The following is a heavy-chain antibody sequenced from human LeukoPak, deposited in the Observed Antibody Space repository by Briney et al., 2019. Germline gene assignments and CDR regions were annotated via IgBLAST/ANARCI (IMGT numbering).Heavy chain of an antibody. J-gene: IGHJ2*01. V-gene: IGHV4-59*08. Sequence: SETLSLTCTVSGGSITSNYWSWIRQPPGKGLEWIGYIFYSGNTNYSPSLKSRVTISLDMSKTQFSLKLSSVTAADTAVYYCARLLRSVTTSAIWYFDLWGRGTLVTVSS. D-gene: IGHD4-17*01. CDR2: IFYSGNT. CDR3: ARLLRSVTTSAIWYFDL. CDR1: GGSITSNY.